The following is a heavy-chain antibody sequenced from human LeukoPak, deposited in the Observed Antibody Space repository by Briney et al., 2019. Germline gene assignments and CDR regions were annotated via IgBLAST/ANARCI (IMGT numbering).Heavy chain of an antibody. CDR1: GGTFSSYT. J-gene: IGHJ3*02. V-gene: IGHV1-69*04. Sequence: SVKVSCKASGGTFSSYTISWLPQAPGQGLEWMGRIIPILGIANYAQKFQGRVTITADRSTSTAYMELSSLRSEDTAVYYCARDIAAAGTGRAFDIWGQGTMVTVSS. D-gene: IGHD6-13*01. CDR3: ARDIAAAGTGRAFDI. CDR2: IIPILGIA.